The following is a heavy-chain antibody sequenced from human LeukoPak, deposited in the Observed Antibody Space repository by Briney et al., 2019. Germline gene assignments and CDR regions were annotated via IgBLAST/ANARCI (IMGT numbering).Heavy chain of an antibody. V-gene: IGHV3-49*03. J-gene: IGHJ4*02. CDR1: GFTFGDYA. CDR3: AKDKYSPVRSMSEAAYYFDF. Sequence: PGGSLRLSCTASGFTFGDYAMSWFRQAPGKGLDWVGFIVSKTYGGTTDYAAPVKGRFTISRDDSKNTLYLQMNSLRAEDTAVYLCAKDKYSPVRSMSEAAYYFDFWGPGTLVTVSS. CDR2: IVSKTYGGTT. D-gene: IGHD6-13*01.